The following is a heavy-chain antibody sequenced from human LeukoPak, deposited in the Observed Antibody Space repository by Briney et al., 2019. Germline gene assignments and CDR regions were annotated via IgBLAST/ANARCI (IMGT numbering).Heavy chain of an antibody. V-gene: IGHV3-21*01. J-gene: IGHJ3*02. CDR2: ISSSSNYI. Sequence: GGSLRLSCAASGFTFSDYTMNWVRQAPGKGLEWVSSISSSSNYIYYADSMKGRFTISRDNAKNSLSLQMNSLRAEDTAVYYCARGTHAFDIWGQGTMVTVSS. CDR1: GFTFSDYT. CDR3: ARGTHAFDI. D-gene: IGHD2-2*01.